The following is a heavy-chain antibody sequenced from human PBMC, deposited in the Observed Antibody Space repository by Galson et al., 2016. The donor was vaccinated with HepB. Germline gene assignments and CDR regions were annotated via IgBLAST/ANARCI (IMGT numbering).Heavy chain of an antibody. D-gene: IGHD2-2*01. Sequence: SLRLSCAASGFTFDDHAMHWVRQAPGKGLEWVSLIFGRGGGTYYRDSVKGRFTISRDNSKNTLYLQMSSLTAEDTALYYCAKYQGHPVTTYHFDYWGQGTLVTVSS. CDR2: IFGRGGGT. CDR3: AKYQGHPVTTYHFDY. J-gene: IGHJ4*02. V-gene: IGHV3-23*01. CDR1: GFTFDDHA.